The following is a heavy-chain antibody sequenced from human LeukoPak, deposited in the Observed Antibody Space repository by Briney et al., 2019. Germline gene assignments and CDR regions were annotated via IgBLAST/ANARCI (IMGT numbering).Heavy chain of an antibody. J-gene: IGHJ4*02. Sequence: SETLSLTCTVSGGSISSHYWSWIRQPPGKGLEWIRYIYYSGSTNYNPSLKSRVTISVDTSKNQFSLELSSVTAADTAVYYCARARLEYSSSSWDLAPFDYWGQGTLVTVSS. CDR2: IYYSGST. CDR1: GGSISSHY. V-gene: IGHV4-59*11. CDR3: ARARLEYSSSSWDLAPFDY. D-gene: IGHD6-6*01.